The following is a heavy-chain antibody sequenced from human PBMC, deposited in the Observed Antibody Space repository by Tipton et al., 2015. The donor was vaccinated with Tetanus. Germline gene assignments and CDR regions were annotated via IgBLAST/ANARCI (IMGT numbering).Heavy chain of an antibody. V-gene: IGHV3-33*01. J-gene: IGHJ4*02. CDR2: SWYDGTDK. CDR1: GFIFSSYG. Sequence: SLRLSCAASGFIFSSYGMHWVRQAPGKGLEWVAVSWYDGTDKYYADSVKGRFTISRDNSKNTLYLQMNSLRAEDTAVYYCAREADCSGGSCFSGDFDNWGQGTQVTVSP. CDR3: AREADCSGGSCFSGDFDN. D-gene: IGHD2-15*01.